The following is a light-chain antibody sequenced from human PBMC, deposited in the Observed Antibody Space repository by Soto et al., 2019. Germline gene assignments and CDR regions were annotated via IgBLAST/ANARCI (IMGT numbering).Light chain of an antibody. V-gene: IGLV2-8*01. Sequence: QSVLTQPPSASGSPGQSVTISCTGTSSDVGAYSYVSWYQQHPGKAPKLMIYEVSKRPSGVPDRFSGSKSGNTASLTVSGLQAEDEADYYCSSYAGSNNFDVFGTGTKVTVL. J-gene: IGLJ1*01. CDR3: SSYAGSNNFDV. CDR1: SSDVGAYSY. CDR2: EVS.